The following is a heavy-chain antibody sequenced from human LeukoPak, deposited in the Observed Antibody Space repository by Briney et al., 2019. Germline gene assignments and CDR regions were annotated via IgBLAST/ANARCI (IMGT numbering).Heavy chain of an antibody. Sequence: GGSLRLSCAASGFTFSSYAMSWVRQAPGKGLEWVSAISGSGGSTYYADSVKGRFTISRDNSKNTLCLQMNSLRAEDTAVYYCAKDRAARPTYFDYWGQGTLVTASS. CDR1: GFTFSSYA. CDR2: ISGSGGST. V-gene: IGHV3-23*01. J-gene: IGHJ4*02. D-gene: IGHD6-6*01. CDR3: AKDRAARPTYFDY.